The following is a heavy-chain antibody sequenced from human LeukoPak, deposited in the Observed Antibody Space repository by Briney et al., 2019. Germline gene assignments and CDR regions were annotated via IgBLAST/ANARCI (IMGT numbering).Heavy chain of an antibody. CDR2: INPNSGGT. D-gene: IGHD3-22*01. CDR1: GYTFTGYY. J-gene: IGHJ5*02. CDR3: ARGPDSSGYLYNWFDP. V-gene: IGHV1-2*02. Sequence: ASVKVSCKASGYTFTGYYMHWVRQAPGQGLEWMGWINPNSGGTNYAQKFQGRVTMTRDTSISTAYMELSSLRSEDTAVYYCARGPDSSGYLYNWFDPWGQGTLVTVSS.